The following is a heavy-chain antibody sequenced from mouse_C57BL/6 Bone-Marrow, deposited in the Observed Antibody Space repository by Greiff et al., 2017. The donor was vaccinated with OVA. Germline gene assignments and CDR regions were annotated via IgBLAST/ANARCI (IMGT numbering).Heavy chain of an antibody. CDR1: GFNFTDYY. J-gene: IGHJ2*01. D-gene: IGHD1-1*01. V-gene: IGHV14-2*01. Sequence: EVQLQQSGAELVKPGASVKLSCTASGFNFTDYYMHWVKQRTEQGLEWIGGIDPGDGETKYAPKFQGKATITADTSSNTAYLQLSSMTSEDTAVYYCARRISAVVAKYYYDDWGQGTTLTVSS. CDR2: IDPGDGET. CDR3: ARRISAVVAKYYYDD.